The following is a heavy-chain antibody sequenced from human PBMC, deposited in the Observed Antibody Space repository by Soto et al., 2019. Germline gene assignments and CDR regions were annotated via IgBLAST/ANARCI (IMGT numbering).Heavy chain of an antibody. D-gene: IGHD1-1*01. CDR2: ISAHNGNT. Sequence: QVHLVQSGAEVKKPGASVKVSCKASGYTFTSYGITWVRQAPGQGLEWMGWISAHNGNTAYAQKLQGRVIVTRDTSTSRASMALRGLRSEDTAVYYCARGRYGDYWGQGALVTVSS. CDR1: GYTFTSYG. CDR3: ARGRYGDY. J-gene: IGHJ4*02. V-gene: IGHV1-18*01.